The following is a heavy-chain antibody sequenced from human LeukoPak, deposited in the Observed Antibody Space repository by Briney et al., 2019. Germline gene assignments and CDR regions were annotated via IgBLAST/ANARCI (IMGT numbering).Heavy chain of an antibody. D-gene: IGHD1-26*01. CDR2: INSDGSRT. V-gene: IGHV3-74*01. Sequence: GGTLRLSCAASGFTFSSYWMHWVRQAPGKGLVWVSRINSDGSRTSSADSVKGRFTISRDNAKTTLYLQMNSLRAEDTSVYYCASGSGSYYGYWGQGTLVTVSS. CDR3: ASGSGSYYGY. J-gene: IGHJ4*02. CDR1: GFTFSSYW.